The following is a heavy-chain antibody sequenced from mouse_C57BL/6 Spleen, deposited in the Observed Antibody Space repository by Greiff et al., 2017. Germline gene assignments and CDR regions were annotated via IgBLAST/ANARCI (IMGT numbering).Heavy chain of an antibody. Sequence: VQLQQPGAELVLPGASVKLSCKASGYTFTSYWMHWVKQRPGQGLAWIGELDPSDSYTNYTQQFKGKSTLTVDKSSSTAYMQLSSLTSEDSAVYYCARKSNSLAYWGQGTLVTVSA. J-gene: IGHJ3*01. CDR2: LDPSDSYT. V-gene: IGHV1-69*01. CDR3: ARKSNSLAY. CDR1: GYTFTSYW. D-gene: IGHD2-5*01.